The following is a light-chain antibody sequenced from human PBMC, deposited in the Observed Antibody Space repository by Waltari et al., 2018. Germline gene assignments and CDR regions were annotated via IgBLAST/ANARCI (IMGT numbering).Light chain of an antibody. Sequence: EIVLTQSPGTLSLSPGERATLSCRASQSVSSSYLAWYQQKPGQAPRLLIYGASSRATGIPGRFSGSGSGTDFTLTISRLEPEDFAVYYCQQYGSSPKYTFGQGTKLEIK. J-gene: IGKJ2*01. CDR3: QQYGSSPKYT. CDR1: QSVSSSY. V-gene: IGKV3-20*01. CDR2: GAS.